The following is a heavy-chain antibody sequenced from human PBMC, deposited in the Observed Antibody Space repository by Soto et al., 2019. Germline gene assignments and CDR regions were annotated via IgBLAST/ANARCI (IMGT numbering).Heavy chain of an antibody. CDR2: INIDGTTT. J-gene: IGHJ4*02. V-gene: IGHV3-74*01. D-gene: IGHD2-15*01. Sequence: GGSLRLSCAASGFTFNSYWMHWVRQSPGRGLVWVSRINIDGTTTTYADSVRGRFTFSRDNAKNTLYLQMNSLRSEDTAVYYCARGRGNCSGSSCYVDYWGQGTLVTVS. CDR3: ARGRGNCSGSSCYVDY. CDR1: GFTFNSYW.